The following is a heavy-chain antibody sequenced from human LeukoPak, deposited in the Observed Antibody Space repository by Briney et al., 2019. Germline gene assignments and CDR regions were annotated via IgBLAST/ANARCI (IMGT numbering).Heavy chain of an antibody. CDR2: MNPNSGNT. Sequence: ASVKVSCKASGYTFTSYDINWVRQATGQGLEWMGWMNPNSGNTGYAQKFQGRVTMTRNTSISTAYMELSSLRSEDTAVYYCARGRLRWMGASYYWVYWGQGTLVTVSS. CDR1: GYTFTSYD. V-gene: IGHV1-8*01. D-gene: IGHD1-26*01. J-gene: IGHJ4*02. CDR3: ARGRLRWMGASYYWVY.